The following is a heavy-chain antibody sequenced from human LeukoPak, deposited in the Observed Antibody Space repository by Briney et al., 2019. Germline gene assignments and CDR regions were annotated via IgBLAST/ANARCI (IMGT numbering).Heavy chain of an antibody. V-gene: IGHV4-31*03. J-gene: IGHJ4*02. Sequence: SETLSLTCTVSGGSISSGGYYWSWLRQHPGKGLEWIGYIYYSGSTYYNPSLKSRVTISVDTSKNQFSLKLSSVTAADTAVYYCAKGIAVAGPLRSYYFDYWGQGTLVTVSS. CDR2: IYYSGST. CDR3: AKGIAVAGPLRSYYFDY. D-gene: IGHD6-19*01. CDR1: GGSISSGGYY.